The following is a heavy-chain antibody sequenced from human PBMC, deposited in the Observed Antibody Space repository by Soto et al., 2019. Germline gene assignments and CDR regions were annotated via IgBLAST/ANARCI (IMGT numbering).Heavy chain of an antibody. V-gene: IGHV4-39*01. Sequence: PSETLSLTCTVSGGSISSSSYYWGWIRQPPGKGLEWIGSIYYSGSTYYNPSLKSRVTISVDTSKNQFSLKLSSVTAADTAVYYCARRIGSEQWLAFDYWGQGTLVTVSS. CDR3: ARRIGSEQWLAFDY. CDR1: GGSISSSSYY. D-gene: IGHD6-19*01. CDR2: IYYSGST. J-gene: IGHJ4*02.